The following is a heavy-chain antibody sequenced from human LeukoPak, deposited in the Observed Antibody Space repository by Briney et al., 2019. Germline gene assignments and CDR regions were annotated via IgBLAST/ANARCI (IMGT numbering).Heavy chain of an antibody. V-gene: IGHV7-4-1*02. Sequence: GASVKVSCKASGYTFTSYAMNWVRQAPGQGLEWMGWINTNTGNPTYAQGFTGRFVFSLDTSVSTAYLQISSLKAEDTAVYYCASTPHGELYCSSTSCYIGYGMDVWGQGTTVTVSS. CDR3: ASTPHGELYCSSTSCYIGYGMDV. CDR2: INTNTGNP. CDR1: GYTFTSYA. J-gene: IGHJ6*02. D-gene: IGHD2-2*02.